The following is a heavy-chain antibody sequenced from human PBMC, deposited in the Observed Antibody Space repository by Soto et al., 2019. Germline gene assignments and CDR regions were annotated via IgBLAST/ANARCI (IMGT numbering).Heavy chain of an antibody. V-gene: IGHV5-10-1*01. J-gene: IGHJ3*02. CDR3: ARPLGSTGAFDI. CDR2: IDPSDSYT. Sequence: SXKISCKVSGYIFTSYWISWVRQMPGKGLEWMGRIDPSDSYTNYSPSFQGHVTISADKSISTAYLQWSSLKASDTAMYYCARPLGSTGAFDIWGQGTMVTVSS. CDR1: GYIFTSYW. D-gene: IGHD3-16*02.